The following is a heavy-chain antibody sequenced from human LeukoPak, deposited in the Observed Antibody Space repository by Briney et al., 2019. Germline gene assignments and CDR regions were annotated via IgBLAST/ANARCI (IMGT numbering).Heavy chain of an antibody. CDR2: INPNSGGT. J-gene: IGHJ6*02. CDR3: ASGVEQQLPRGYYYGMDV. V-gene: IGHV1-2*02. CDR1: GYTLTGYY. Sequence: ASVKVSRKASGYTLTGYYMHWVRQAPGQGLEWMGWINPNSGGTNYAQKFQGRVTMTRDTSISTAYMELSRLRSDDTAVYYCASGVEQQLPRGYYYGMDVWGQGTTVTVSS. D-gene: IGHD6-13*01.